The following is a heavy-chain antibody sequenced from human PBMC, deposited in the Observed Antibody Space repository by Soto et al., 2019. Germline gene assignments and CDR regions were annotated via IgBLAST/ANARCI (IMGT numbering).Heavy chain of an antibody. CDR1: GVSISGSSFY. Sequence: SETLSLTCTVSGVSISGSSFYWGWIRQPPGKGLEWIGNVYYSGSSYYNPSLKSRVGISLDTSKNQFSLKLNSVTAADTAMYYCARHVGGYYYYMDVWGKGTTVTVSS. CDR3: ARHVGGYYYYMDV. V-gene: IGHV4-39*01. J-gene: IGHJ6*03. CDR2: VYYSGSS. D-gene: IGHD2-15*01.